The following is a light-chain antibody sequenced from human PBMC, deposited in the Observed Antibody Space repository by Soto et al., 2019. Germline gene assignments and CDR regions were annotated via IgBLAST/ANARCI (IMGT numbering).Light chain of an antibody. CDR1: SSNIGSNT. Sequence: QSVLTQPPSASGTPGQRVTISCSGSSSNIGSNTVNWYQQLPGTAPKLLIYSINHRPSGVPDRFSGSKSGTSASLAISGLQSEDEADYYCAAWDDSLNGDVFGTGTQLTVL. J-gene: IGLJ1*01. CDR2: SIN. V-gene: IGLV1-44*01. CDR3: AAWDDSLNGDV.